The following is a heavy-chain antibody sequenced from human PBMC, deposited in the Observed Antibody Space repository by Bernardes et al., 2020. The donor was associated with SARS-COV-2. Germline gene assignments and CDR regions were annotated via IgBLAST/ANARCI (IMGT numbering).Heavy chain of an antibody. V-gene: IGHV3-49*04. D-gene: IGHD4-17*01. Sequence: GGSLRLSCTASGFTFGDYAMGWVRQAPGKGLEWVDFSRSKAYGGTAEYAASVKGRFTISRNDSKSIAYLQMNSLKTEDKAVYYCTRGALIYGDYYFDYWGQGTQVTVSS. CDR3: TRGALIYGDYYFDY. CDR1: GFTFGDYA. CDR2: SRSKAYGGTA. J-gene: IGHJ4*02.